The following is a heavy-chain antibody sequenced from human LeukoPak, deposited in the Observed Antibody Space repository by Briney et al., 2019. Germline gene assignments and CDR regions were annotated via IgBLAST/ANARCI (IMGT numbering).Heavy chain of an antibody. CDR1: GFTFSSYG. Sequence: TGRSLRLSCAASGFTFSSYGMHWVRQAPGKGLEWVAVIWYDGSNKYYADSVKGRFTISRDNSKNTLYLQMNSLRAEDTAVYYCARDPRLGWYFDLWGRGTLVTVSS. CDR2: IWYDGSNK. J-gene: IGHJ2*01. CDR3: ARDPRLGWYFDL. V-gene: IGHV3-33*01.